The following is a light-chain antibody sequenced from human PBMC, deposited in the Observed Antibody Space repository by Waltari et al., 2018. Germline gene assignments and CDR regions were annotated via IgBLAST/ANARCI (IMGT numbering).Light chain of an antibody. CDR1: NMERKN. CDR2: RDS. CDR3: QVWNSGWV. J-gene: IGLJ3*02. Sequence: SYEVTQPLSVSVALGPTATITCEGNNMERKNVHWSHQKAGPAPVRVMYRDSIRPSGIPERFSGSNSGNTATLTITRVQAGDEGDYYCQVWNSGWVFGGGTKLTVL. V-gene: IGLV3-9*01.